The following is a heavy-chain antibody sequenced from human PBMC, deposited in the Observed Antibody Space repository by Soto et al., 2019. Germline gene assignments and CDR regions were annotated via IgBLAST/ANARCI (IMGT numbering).Heavy chain of an antibody. Sequence: EVQVVESGGGLVNPGGSLRLSCSFTFSMYSMNWVRQAPGKGLEWVASISSGGMYLKYADSVKGRFTISRDNAKNSVSLQMNSLKVEDTSVYYCTRDQGGSHDRWFDPCGQGTQVIVSS. CDR2: ISSGGMYL. CDR1: FTFSMYS. CDR3: TRDQGGSHDRWFDP. J-gene: IGHJ5*02. V-gene: IGHV3-21*06. D-gene: IGHD1-26*01.